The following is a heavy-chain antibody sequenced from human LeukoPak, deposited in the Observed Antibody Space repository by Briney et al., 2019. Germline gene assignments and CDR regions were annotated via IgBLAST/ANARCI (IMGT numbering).Heavy chain of an antibody. D-gene: IGHD3-16*01. Sequence: ASVKVSCKASGGTFNNYAISWVRQAPGQGLEWMGGIIPIFDTANYAQKFQGRVTITADKSTSTAYMELSSLRSEDTAVYYCARGRGMITLAGGAFYYHMDVWGKGTTVTVSS. CDR1: GGTFNNYA. J-gene: IGHJ6*03. V-gene: IGHV1-69*06. CDR3: ARGRGMITLAGGAFYYHMDV. CDR2: IIPIFDTA.